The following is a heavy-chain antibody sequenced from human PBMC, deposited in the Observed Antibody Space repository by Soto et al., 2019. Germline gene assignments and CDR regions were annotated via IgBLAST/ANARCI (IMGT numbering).Heavy chain of an antibody. CDR2: MYGSGDV. CDR1: GFALRDSA. D-gene: IGHD3-10*02. V-gene: IGHV3-9*01. CDR3: VKDNLSGGADV. Sequence: EVQLVESGGDLVQPGRSLRLSCATSGFALRDSAMHWVRQVPGGGLEGVSGMYGSGDVGYAASVKGRFTMSRDVAKNSLYLQMNSLTTEDTALYYCVKDNLSGGADVWGQGTTVTVSS. J-gene: IGHJ6*02.